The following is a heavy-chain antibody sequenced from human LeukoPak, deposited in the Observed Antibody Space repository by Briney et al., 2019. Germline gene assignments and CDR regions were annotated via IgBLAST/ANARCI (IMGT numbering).Heavy chain of an antibody. CDR2: IYYSGST. D-gene: IGHD4-17*01. V-gene: IGHV4-39*07. Sequence: PSETLSLTCTVSGGSISSSSYYWGWIRQPPGKGLEWIGSIYYSGSTYYNPSLKSRVTISVDTSKNQFSLKLSSVTAADTAVYHCARVRDGDYGDYFDYWGQGTLVTVSS. J-gene: IGHJ4*01. CDR1: GGSISSSSYY. CDR3: ARVRDGDYGDYFDY.